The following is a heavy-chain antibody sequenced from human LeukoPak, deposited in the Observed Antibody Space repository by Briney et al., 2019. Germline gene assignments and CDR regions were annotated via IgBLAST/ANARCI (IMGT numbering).Heavy chain of an antibody. Sequence: GGSLRLSCAASGFTFSSYGMHWVRQAPGKGLEWVAVISYDGSNKYYADSVKGRFTISRDNSENTLYLQMNSLRAEDTAVYYCAKDPYNWNDEGLPDYWGQGTLVTVSS. CDR1: GFTFSSYG. D-gene: IGHD1-20*01. J-gene: IGHJ4*02. CDR2: ISYDGSNK. CDR3: AKDPYNWNDEGLPDY. V-gene: IGHV3-30*18.